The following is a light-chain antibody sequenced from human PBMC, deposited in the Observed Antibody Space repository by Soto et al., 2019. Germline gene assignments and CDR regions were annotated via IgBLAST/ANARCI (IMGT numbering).Light chain of an antibody. CDR2: DTT. CDR1: TGAVTNGHY. J-gene: IGLJ1*01. Sequence: QAVVTQEPSLTVSPGGTVTLTCGSSTGAVTNGHYPYWFQQKPGQAPRTLIYDTTNRHSWTPARFSGSLLGGKAALTLSGAQPEDEAEYYCLLYSTGPYVFGPGTKVTVL. CDR3: LLYSTGPYV. V-gene: IGLV7-46*01.